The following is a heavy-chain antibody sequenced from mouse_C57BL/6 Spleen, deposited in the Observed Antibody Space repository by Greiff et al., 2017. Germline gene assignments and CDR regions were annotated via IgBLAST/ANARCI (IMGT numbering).Heavy chain of an antibody. CDR3: ARQLRLNYAMDY. Sequence: VQLQQPGAELVKPGASVKLSCKASGYTFTSYWMHWVRQRPGQGLEWIGMIHPNSGRTNYNEKFKSKATLTVDNSSSTAYMQLSSLKSDDSEVSYCARQLRLNYAMDYWGQGTSVTVSS. D-gene: IGHD3-2*02. CDR1: GYTFTSYW. J-gene: IGHJ4*01. V-gene: IGHV1-64*01. CDR2: IHPNSGRT.